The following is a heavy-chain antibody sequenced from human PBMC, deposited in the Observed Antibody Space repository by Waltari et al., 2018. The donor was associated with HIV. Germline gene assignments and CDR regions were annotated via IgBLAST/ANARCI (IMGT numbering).Heavy chain of an antibody. D-gene: IGHD3-3*01. Sequence: GGTAYVESVKGRLTISRDNAGNTLYLQMATLTADDTALYYCARESEHWGQGTRVIVSS. J-gene: IGHJ1*01. CDR2: GGT. CDR3: ARESEH. V-gene: IGHV3-20*03.